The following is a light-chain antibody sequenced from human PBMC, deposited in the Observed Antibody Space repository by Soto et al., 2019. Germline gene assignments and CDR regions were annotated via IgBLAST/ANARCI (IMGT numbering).Light chain of an antibody. CDR1: GSNIGSNY. Sequence: QSVLTQPPSASGTPGQRVTISCSGSGSNIGSNYVYWYQQLPGTAPKLLMYSDNQRPSGVPDRFSGSRSGTSASLAISGLQSEDEADYYCAAWDASLNRYVFGTGTKVTVL. V-gene: IGLV1-44*01. J-gene: IGLJ1*01. CDR3: AAWDASLNRYV. CDR2: SDN.